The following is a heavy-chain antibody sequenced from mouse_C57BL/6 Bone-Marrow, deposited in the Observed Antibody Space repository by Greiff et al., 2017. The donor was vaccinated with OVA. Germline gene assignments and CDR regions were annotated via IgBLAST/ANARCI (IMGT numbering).Heavy chain of an antibody. J-gene: IGHJ1*03. D-gene: IGHD4-1*01. CDR1: GYTFTSYW. Sequence: VQLQQPGAELVRPGSSVKLSCKASGYTFTSYWMDWVKQRPGQGLEWIGNIYPSDSATHYNPQFKDKATLTVDKSSSTAYMQLSSLTSEDSAVYYCARTGTGWYFDVWGTGTTVTVSS. CDR2: IYPSDSAT. CDR3: ARTGTGWYFDV. V-gene: IGHV1-61*01.